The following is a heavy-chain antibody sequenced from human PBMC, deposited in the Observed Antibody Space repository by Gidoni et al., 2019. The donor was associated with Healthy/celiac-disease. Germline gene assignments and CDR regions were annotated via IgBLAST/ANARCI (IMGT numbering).Heavy chain of an antibody. V-gene: IGHV4-59*01. CDR3: AVGDYSSGCPFDY. J-gene: IGHJ4*02. CDR1: GGPISSYY. CDR2: IYYSWST. D-gene: IGHD6-19*01. Sequence: QVQLQESGPGLVKPSETLSPTCTDSGGPISSYYWSWIRQPPGKGLEWIGDIYYSWSTNYNPSLKSRVTISVATSKYQFARKLSSVTDADTAVYYCAVGDYSSGCPFDYWGQGTLVTVSS.